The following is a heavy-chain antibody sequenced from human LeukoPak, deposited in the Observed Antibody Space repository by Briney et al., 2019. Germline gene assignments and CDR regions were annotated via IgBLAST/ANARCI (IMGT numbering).Heavy chain of an antibody. CDR2: MNPNSGNT. V-gene: IGHV1-8*03. CDR1: GYTFTSYD. CDR3: ARVRRGLGFGELSSRIAAAGYFDY. D-gene: IGHD6-13*01. J-gene: IGHJ4*02. Sequence: ASVTVSCKASGYTFTSYDINWVRQATGQGVEWMGWMNPNSGNTDYVQKFQGRVTITRNTSISTAYMELRSLRSDDTAVYYCARVRRGLGFGELSSRIAAAGYFDYWGQGTLVTVSS.